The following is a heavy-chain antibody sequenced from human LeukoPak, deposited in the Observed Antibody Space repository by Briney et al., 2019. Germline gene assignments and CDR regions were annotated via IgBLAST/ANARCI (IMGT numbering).Heavy chain of an antibody. V-gene: IGHV3-53*01. CDR3: ARIYGSGSYYHFDY. Sequence: GGSLRLSCAASGFTVSSNYMSWVRQAPGKGLEWVSVIYSGGSTYYADSVKGRFTISRDNSKNTLYLQMNSLRAEDTAVYYCARIYGSGSYYHFDYWGQRTLVTVSS. CDR1: GFTVSSNY. CDR2: IYSGGST. J-gene: IGHJ4*02. D-gene: IGHD3-10*01.